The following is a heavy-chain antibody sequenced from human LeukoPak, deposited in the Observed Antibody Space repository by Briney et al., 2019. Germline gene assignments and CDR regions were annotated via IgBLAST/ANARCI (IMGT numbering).Heavy chain of an antibody. Sequence: ASVKVSCKASGGTFSSYAISWVRQAPGQGLEWMGGIIPIFGTANYAQKFQGRVTITTDESTSTAYMELSSLRSEDTAVYYCAREVTEHSGAFDIWGQGTMVTVSS. CDR3: AREVTEHSGAFDI. CDR1: GGTFSSYA. D-gene: IGHD3-3*02. V-gene: IGHV1-69*05. J-gene: IGHJ3*02. CDR2: IIPIFGTA.